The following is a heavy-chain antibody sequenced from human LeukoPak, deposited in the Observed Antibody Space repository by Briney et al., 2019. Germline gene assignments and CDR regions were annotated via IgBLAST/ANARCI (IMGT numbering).Heavy chain of an antibody. V-gene: IGHV1-69*04. CDR3: ASGCSSTSCYHYYYYGMDV. J-gene: IGHJ6*02. CDR2: IIPIFGIA. D-gene: IGHD2-2*01. CDR1: GDTFSSYA. Sequence: SVKVSCKASGDTFSSYAISWVRQAPGQGLEWMGRIIPIFGIANYAQKFQGRVTITADKSTSTAYMELSSLRSEDTAVYYCASGCSSTSCYHYYYYGMDVWGQGTTVTVSS.